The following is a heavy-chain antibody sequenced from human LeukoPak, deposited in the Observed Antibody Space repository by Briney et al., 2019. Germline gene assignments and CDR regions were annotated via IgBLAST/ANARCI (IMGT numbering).Heavy chain of an antibody. Sequence: SETLSLTCTVSGGSLSRYYWSWIRQSPGKGLEWIGYIYYGGSTDYNPTLKSRGTISKDTSKTQFSLRLGSVTAADTAVYYCARARLDSSGRFDYWGQGTLATVSS. CDR3: ARARLDSSGRFDY. J-gene: IGHJ4*02. V-gene: IGHV4-59*01. CDR2: IYYGGST. CDR1: GGSLSRYY. D-gene: IGHD3-22*01.